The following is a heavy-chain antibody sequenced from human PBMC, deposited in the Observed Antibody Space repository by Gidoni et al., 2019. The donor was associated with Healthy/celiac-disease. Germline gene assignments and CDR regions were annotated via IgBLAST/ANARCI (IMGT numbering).Heavy chain of an antibody. J-gene: IGHJ4*02. CDR2: ISAYNGNT. V-gene: IGHV1-18*01. D-gene: IGHD6-19*01. Sequence: QFQLVQSGAEVKKPGASVKVSCKASVYTFTSYGISGVRQSPGQGLEWMGWISAYNGNTNYAQKLQGRVTMTTDTATSTAYMELRSLRSDDTAVYYCARDGGYSSGWSNFDYWGQGTLVTVSS. CDR3: ARDGGYSSGWSNFDY. CDR1: VYTFTSYG.